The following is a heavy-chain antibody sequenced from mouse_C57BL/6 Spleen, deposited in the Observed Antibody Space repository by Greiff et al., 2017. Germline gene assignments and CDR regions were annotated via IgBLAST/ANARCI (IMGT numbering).Heavy chain of an antibody. D-gene: IGHD1-1*01. J-gene: IGHJ2*01. CDR2: IYPGDGDT. CDR1: GYAFSSYW. V-gene: IGHV1-80*01. Sequence: VQLQQSGAELVKPGASVKISCKASGYAFSSYWMNWVKQRPGKGLEWIGQIYPGDGDTNYNGKFKGKATLTADKSSSTAYMQLSSLTTEASAVYVCARAHYYGSSVYYFDYWGQGTTLTVSS. CDR3: ARAHYYGSSVYYFDY.